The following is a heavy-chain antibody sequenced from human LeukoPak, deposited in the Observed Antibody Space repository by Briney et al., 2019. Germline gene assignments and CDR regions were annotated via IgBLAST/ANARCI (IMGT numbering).Heavy chain of an antibody. V-gene: IGHV3-33*06. Sequence: GGSLRLSCAASGFTFSSYGMHWVRQAPGKGLEWVAVIWYDGSNKYYADSVKGRFTISRDNSKNTLYLQMNSLRAEETAVYYCAKDQDYYDTSGYYYVGDFQHWGQGTLVTVSS. CDR1: GFTFSSYG. J-gene: IGHJ1*01. D-gene: IGHD3-22*01. CDR3: AKDQDYYDTSGYYYVGDFQH. CDR2: IWYDGSNK.